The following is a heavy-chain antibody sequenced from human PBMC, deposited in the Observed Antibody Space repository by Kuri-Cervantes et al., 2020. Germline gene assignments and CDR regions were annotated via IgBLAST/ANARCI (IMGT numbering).Heavy chain of an antibody. Sequence: SETLSLTCAVSGDSIVSSYSWTWVSLSPGKGLEWLGEIYHTGNAHYNPSLRSRVAFLVDTSKNHFFLRLNSVTAADSAVYYCARQVAPLSWSDSWGPGIQVTVSS. CDR2: IYHTGNA. CDR3: ARQVAPLSWSDS. CDR1: GDSIVSSYS. J-gene: IGHJ5*01. D-gene: IGHD1-14*01. V-gene: IGHV4-4*02.